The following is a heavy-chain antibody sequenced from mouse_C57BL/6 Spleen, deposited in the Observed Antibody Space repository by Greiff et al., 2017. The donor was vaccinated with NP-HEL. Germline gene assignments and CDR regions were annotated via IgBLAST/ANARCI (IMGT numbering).Heavy chain of an antibody. CDR1: GYTFTSYW. CDR2: IHPNSGST. CDR3: ASYYYGSSYGDY. Sequence: VQLQQSGAELVKPGASVKLSCKASGYTFTSYWMHWVKQRPGQGLEWIGMIHPNSGSTNYNEKFKSKATLTVDKSSSTAYMQLSSLTSEDSAVYYCASYYYGSSYGDYWGQGTTLTVSS. D-gene: IGHD1-1*01. J-gene: IGHJ2*01. V-gene: IGHV1-64*01.